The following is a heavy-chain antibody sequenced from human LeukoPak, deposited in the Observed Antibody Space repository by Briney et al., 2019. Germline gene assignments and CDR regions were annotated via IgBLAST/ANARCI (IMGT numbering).Heavy chain of an antibody. J-gene: IGHJ4*02. CDR2: ISSSSSYI. V-gene: IGHV3-21*01. Sequence: GGSLRLSCAASGFTFSSYSMNWVRQAPGKGLEWVSSISSSSSYIYYADSVKGRFTISRDNAKNSLYLQMNSLRAEDTAVYYCATPLNPYCSSTSCSSDYWGQGTLVTVSS. CDR3: ATPLNPYCSSTSCSSDY. D-gene: IGHD2-2*01. CDR1: GFTFSSYS.